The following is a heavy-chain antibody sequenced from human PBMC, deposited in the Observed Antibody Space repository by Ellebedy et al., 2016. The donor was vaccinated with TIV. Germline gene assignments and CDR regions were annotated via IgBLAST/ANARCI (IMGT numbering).Heavy chain of an antibody. CDR3: ARKSLSNWSFDL. V-gene: IGHV4-59*01. CDR1: GASINSY. CDR2: VYYSGKT. Sequence: MPSETLSLTCTVSGASINSYWNWIRQPPGRGLEYIGYVYYSGKTNYSPSLKDRVTIPLDTSKSQFSLNLNSVTAADTAVYYCARKSLSNWSFDLWGPGTLVTVSS. J-gene: IGHJ2*01.